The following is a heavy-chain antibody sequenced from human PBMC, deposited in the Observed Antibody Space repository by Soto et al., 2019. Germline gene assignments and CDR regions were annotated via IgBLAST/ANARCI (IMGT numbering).Heavy chain of an antibody. CDR3: LLRGVQRDY. CDR2: MNTHSGNT. V-gene: IGHV1-8*01. D-gene: IGHD3-10*01. J-gene: IGHJ4*02. CDR1: GYTLTSYD. Sequence: QVQLVQSGAEVKTPGASVKVSCKASGYTLTSYDINWVRQATGQGPEWMGWMNTHSGNTGYAQMSKRSLTLXRNTSISTAYMELSSLRSEDTAVYYCLLRGVQRDYWGQGTLVTVSS.